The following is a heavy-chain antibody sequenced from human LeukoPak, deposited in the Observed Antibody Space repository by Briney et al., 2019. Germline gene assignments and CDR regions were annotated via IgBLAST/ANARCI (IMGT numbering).Heavy chain of an antibody. CDR1: GGPISSSSYY. J-gene: IGHJ5*02. V-gene: IGHV4-39*01. D-gene: IGHD2-15*01. CDR3: ARGKVVVVVAAAASLNWFDP. Sequence: PSETLSLTCTVSGGPISSSSYYWGWIRQPPGKGLEWIGSIYYSGSTYYNPSLKSRVTISVDTSKNQFSLKLSSVTAADTAVYYCARGKVVVVVAAAASLNWFDPWGQGTLVTVSS. CDR2: IYYSGST.